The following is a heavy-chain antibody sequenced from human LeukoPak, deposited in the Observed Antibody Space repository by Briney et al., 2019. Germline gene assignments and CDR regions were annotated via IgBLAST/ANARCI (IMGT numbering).Heavy chain of an antibody. J-gene: IGHJ4*02. D-gene: IGHD3-10*01. V-gene: IGHV4-59*08. CDR3: ARQGSPWVFDY. Sequence: SETLSLTCTVSSGSISIYSLIWIRQPPGKGLEWIGYIYSTGNTNYNPSLTSRVTISVNTSKNQFSLTLSSVTAADPAVYYCARQGSPWVFDYWGQGTLVTVSS. CDR1: SGSISIYS. CDR2: IYSTGNT.